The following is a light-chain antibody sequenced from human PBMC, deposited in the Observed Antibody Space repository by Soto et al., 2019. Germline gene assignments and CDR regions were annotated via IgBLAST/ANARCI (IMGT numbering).Light chain of an antibody. CDR1: SSNIGINY. Sequence: QSVLTQPPSVSVAPGQRVTISCSGNSSNIGINYVSWYQQLPGTAPKLLIYDNNERPSGIPDRFSGSKSATSATLGITGLQTGDEADYYCGTWDSSLSAVLFGGGTKLTVL. CDR2: DNN. CDR3: GTWDSSLSAVL. J-gene: IGLJ2*01. V-gene: IGLV1-51*01.